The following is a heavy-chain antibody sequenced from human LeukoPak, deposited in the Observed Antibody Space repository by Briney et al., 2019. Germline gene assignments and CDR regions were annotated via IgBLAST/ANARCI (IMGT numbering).Heavy chain of an antibody. CDR1: GGSISSGSYY. J-gene: IGHJ4*02. CDR2: IYTSGST. Sequence: PSQTLSLTCTVSGGSISSGSYYWSWIRQPAGKGLEWIGRIYTSGSTNYNPSLKSRVTISVDTSKNQFSLKLGSVTAADTAVYYCARVRGTGTPPAFDYWGQGTLVTVSS. D-gene: IGHD1-7*01. CDR3: ARVRGTGTPPAFDY. V-gene: IGHV4-61*02.